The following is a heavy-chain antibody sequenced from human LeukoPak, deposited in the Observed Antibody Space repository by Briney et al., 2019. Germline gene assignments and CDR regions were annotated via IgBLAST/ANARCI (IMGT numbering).Heavy chain of an antibody. V-gene: IGHV1-69*06. J-gene: IGHJ4*02. CDR2: IIPIFGTA. CDR3: AREKEGLLTFDY. Sequence: SVKVSCKASGGTFSSYAISWVRQAPGQGLEWMGGIIPIFGTANYAQKFQGKVTITADKSTSTAYMELSSLRSEDTAVYYCAREKEGLLTFDYWGQGTLVTVSS. D-gene: IGHD3-10*01. CDR1: GGTFSSYA.